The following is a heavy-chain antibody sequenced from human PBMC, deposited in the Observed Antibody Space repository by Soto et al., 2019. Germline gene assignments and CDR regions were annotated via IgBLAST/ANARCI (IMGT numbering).Heavy chain of an antibody. CDR1: GGSVSSSSCY. CDR2: IYYSGST. J-gene: IGHJ4*02. Sequence: SETLSLTCTVSGGSVSSSSCYWGWIRQPPGKGLEWIGSIYYSGSTYYNPSLKSRVTISVDTSKNQFSLKLSSVTAADTAAYYCARHFSVDYFDYWGQGALVTVSS. CDR3: ARHFSVDYFDY. V-gene: IGHV4-39*01.